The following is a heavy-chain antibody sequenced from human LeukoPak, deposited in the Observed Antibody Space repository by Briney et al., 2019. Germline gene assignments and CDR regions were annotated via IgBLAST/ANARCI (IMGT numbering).Heavy chain of an antibody. CDR3: ARWNLGSDY. J-gene: IGHJ4*02. Sequence: GGSLRLSCAASGFTFSAYDMNWVRQAPGKGLKWLSYINSSSTTKYHADSVKGRFTISRDNAKNSLYLQMNSLRAEDTGVYYCARWNLGSDYWGQGTLVTVSS. D-gene: IGHD1-1*01. V-gene: IGHV3-48*04. CDR1: GFTFSAYD. CDR2: INSSSTTK.